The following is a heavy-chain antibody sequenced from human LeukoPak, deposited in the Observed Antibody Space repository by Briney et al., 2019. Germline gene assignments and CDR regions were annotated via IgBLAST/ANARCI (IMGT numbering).Heavy chain of an antibody. CDR2: ISPSGDNT. Sequence: PGGSLRLSCEASGFTFSSYAMNGVRQAPGKGLEWVSAISPSGDNTYYADSLKGRFTIYRDNSKNTVYLQVNSLRVEDTAVYYCGRQQCPDYWGQGTLVTVSS. J-gene: IGHJ4*02. CDR3: GRQQCPDY. CDR1: GFTFSSYA. V-gene: IGHV3-23*01. D-gene: IGHD6-19*01.